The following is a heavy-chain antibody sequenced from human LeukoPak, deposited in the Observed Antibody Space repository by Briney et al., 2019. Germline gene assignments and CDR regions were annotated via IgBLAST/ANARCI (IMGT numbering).Heavy chain of an antibody. V-gene: IGHV4-59*01. J-gene: IGHJ1*01. Sequence: PSETLSLTCAVYGGSFSGYYWSWIRQPPGKGLEWIGYIYYSGSTNYNPSLKSRVTISVDTSKNQFSLKLSSVTAADTAVYYCARGKYYYDSTFFQHWGQGTLVTVSS. CDR2: IYYSGST. D-gene: IGHD3-22*01. CDR1: GGSFSGYY. CDR3: ARGKYYYDSTFFQH.